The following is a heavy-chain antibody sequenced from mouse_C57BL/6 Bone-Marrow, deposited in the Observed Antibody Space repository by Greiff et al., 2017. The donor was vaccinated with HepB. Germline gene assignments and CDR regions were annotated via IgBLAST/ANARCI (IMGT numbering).Heavy chain of an antibody. J-gene: IGHJ2*01. CDR2: INPNNGGT. CDR1: GYTFTDYY. D-gene: IGHD1-1*01. V-gene: IGHV1-26*01. Sequence: EVQLQQSGPELVKPGASVKISCKASGYTFTDYYMNWVKQSHGKSLEWIGDINPNNGGTSYNQKFKGKATLTVDKSSSTAYMELRSLTSEDSAVYYCARKDYGSSGHFDYWGQGTTLTVSS. CDR3: ARKDYGSSGHFDY.